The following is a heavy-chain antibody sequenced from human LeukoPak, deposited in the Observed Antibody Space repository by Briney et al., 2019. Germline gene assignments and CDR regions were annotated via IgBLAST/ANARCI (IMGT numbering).Heavy chain of an antibody. CDR2: ISSSSSYI. V-gene: IGHV3-21*01. D-gene: IGHD1-26*01. Sequence: GGSLRLSCAASGFTFSSYAMSWVRQAPGKGLEWVSSISSSSSYIYYADSVKGRFTISRDNAKNSLYLQMNSLRVEDTAVYYCARDLEWELGYFDYWGQGTLVTVSS. CDR3: ARDLEWELGYFDY. J-gene: IGHJ4*02. CDR1: GFTFSSYA.